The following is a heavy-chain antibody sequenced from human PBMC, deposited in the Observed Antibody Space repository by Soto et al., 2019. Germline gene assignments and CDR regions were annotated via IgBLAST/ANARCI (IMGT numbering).Heavy chain of an antibody. J-gene: IGHJ5*02. CDR2: IIPIFGTA. CDR1: GGTFSSYA. Sequence: SVKVSCKASGGTFSSYAISWVRQAPGQGLEWMGGIIPIFGTANYAQKFQGRVTITADESTSTAYMELSSLRSEDTAVYYCARWGCSSTSCYTSRYNWFDPWGQGTLVTVSS. CDR3: ARWGCSSTSCYTSRYNWFDP. V-gene: IGHV1-69*13. D-gene: IGHD2-2*02.